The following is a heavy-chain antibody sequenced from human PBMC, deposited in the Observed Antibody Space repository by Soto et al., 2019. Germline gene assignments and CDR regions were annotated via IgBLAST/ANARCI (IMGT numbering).Heavy chain of an antibody. CDR1: GGSLTGYY. V-gene: IGHV4-34*01. Sequence: SEALSLTCGVHGGSLTGYYWSYIRETPGKGLEWIGEISHGGSTNYNPSLKSRVTISVDKSKNKFSLRLSSVTAADTAVYYCARDRNYYGLDVWGQGTTVTVSS. J-gene: IGHJ6*02. CDR3: ARDRNYYGLDV. CDR2: ISHGGST.